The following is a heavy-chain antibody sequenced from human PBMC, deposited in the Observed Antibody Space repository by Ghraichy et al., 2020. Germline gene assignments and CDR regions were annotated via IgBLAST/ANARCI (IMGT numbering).Heavy chain of an antibody. CDR3: ARDLTGAHDAFDI. CDR2: IYYTGST. J-gene: IGHJ3*02. V-gene: IGHV4-31*03. Sequence: SETLSLICSVSGDSISSGGYYWTWIRQHPGKGLEWIGYIYYTGSTNYNPSLKSRVSIFRDTSKNQFSLRLSSVTAADTAVYFCARDLTGAHDAFDIWGRGTVVTVSS. CDR1: GDSISSGGYY. D-gene: IGHD1-26*01.